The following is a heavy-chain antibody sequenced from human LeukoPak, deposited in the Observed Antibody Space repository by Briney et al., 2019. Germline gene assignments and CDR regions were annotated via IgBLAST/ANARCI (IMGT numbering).Heavy chain of an antibody. CDR2: IYTSGST. J-gene: IGHJ6*03. CDR3: ARDLGFWGYYYYMDV. D-gene: IGHD3-16*01. Sequence: SETLSLTCTVSGGSISSGSYYWSWIRQPAGKGLEWIGRIYTSGSTNYNPSLKSRVTMSVDTSKNQFSLKLSSVTAADTAVYYCARDLGFWGYYYYMDVWGKGTTVTVSS. CDR1: GGSISSGSYY. V-gene: IGHV4-61*02.